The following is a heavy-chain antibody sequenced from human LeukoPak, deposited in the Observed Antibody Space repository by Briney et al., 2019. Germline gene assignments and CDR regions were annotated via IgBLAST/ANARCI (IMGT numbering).Heavy chain of an antibody. CDR2: ISANGAGT. CDR1: GFTFSDNS. D-gene: IGHD7-27*01. J-gene: IGHJ6*03. CDR3: ARETWGYMDV. V-gene: IGHV3-64*01. Sequence: GGFLRLSCAASGFTFSDNSMHWVRQAPGKGLEYVSVISANGAGTDYANSVKGRFTISRDNSKNTLYLQMGSLRSEDMAVYYCARETWGYMDVWGNGTTVYVSS.